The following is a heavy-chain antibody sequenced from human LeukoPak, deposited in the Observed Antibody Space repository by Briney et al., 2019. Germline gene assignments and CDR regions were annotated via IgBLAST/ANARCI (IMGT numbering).Heavy chain of an antibody. D-gene: IGHD3-10*01. CDR1: GGSISSGGYY. J-gene: IGHJ4*02. CDR2: IYYSGST. V-gene: IGHV4-31*03. CDR3: ARHEATMIRGVIPYYFDS. Sequence: PSETLSLTCTVSGGSISSGGYYWSWIRQHPGKGLEWIGYIYYSGSTYYNPSLKSRVTISVDTSKNQFSLKLTSVTAADTAVYYCARHEATMIRGVIPYYFDSWGQGTLVTVSS.